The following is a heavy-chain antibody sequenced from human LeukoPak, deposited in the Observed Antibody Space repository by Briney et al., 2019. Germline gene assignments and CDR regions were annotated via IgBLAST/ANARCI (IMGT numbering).Heavy chain of an antibody. D-gene: IGHD2/OR15-2a*01. J-gene: IGHJ4*02. CDR2: IFPSGGEI. V-gene: IGHV3-23*01. CDR3: ATYRQVLLPFES. Sequence: GGSLRLSCEASGFTFSTFAMIRVRQPPGKGLEGVSSIFPSGGEIHYADSVRGRFTISRDNSKSTLSLQMNSLRAEDTAIYYCATYRQVLLPFESWGQGTLVTVSS. CDR1: GFTFSTFA.